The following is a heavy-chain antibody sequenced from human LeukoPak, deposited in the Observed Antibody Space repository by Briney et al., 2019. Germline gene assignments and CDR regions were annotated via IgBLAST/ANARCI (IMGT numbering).Heavy chain of an antibody. V-gene: IGHV3-7*01. CDR2: IDEDGGEK. D-gene: IGHD5-24*01. J-gene: IGHJ4*02. CDR3: APEPSDDVES. Sequence: GGSLRLSCAASGITFRRHWMSWVRQAPGKGLEWVANIDEDGGEKNYVDSVKGRFTISRDNAKNSWYLQMNSLRTEDTAMYYCAPEPSDDVESWGQGILVTVSS. CDR1: GITFRRHW.